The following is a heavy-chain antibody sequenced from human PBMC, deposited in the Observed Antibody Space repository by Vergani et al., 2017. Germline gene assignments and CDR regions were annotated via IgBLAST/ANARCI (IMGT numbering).Heavy chain of an antibody. CDR1: GGSISSSSYY. V-gene: IGHV4-39*01. J-gene: IGHJ5*02. CDR2: IYYSGST. D-gene: IGHD6-13*01. Sequence: QLQLQESGPGLVKPSETLSLTCTVSGGSISSSSYYWGWIRQPPGKGLEWIGSIYYSGSTYYNPSLKSRVTISVDTSKNQFSRKLSSVTAADTAVYYCARLRKQQLGRIEPENWFDPWGQGTLVTVSS. CDR3: ARLRKQQLGRIEPENWFDP.